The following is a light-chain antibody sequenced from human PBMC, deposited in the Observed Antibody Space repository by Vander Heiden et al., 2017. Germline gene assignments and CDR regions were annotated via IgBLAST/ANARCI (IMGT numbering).Light chain of an antibody. CDR3: QQRNNWPPVT. CDR2: GAS. Sequence: IVLTHSPPTLSLSPGERATLSCRTSQSFSSYLAWYQQKPGQAPRLLIYGASNRAAGIPARCSASASGTDFTLTISSLEPEDFAVYYCQQRNNWPPVTFGQGTRLEIK. CDR1: QSFSSY. J-gene: IGKJ2*01. V-gene: IGKV3-11*01.